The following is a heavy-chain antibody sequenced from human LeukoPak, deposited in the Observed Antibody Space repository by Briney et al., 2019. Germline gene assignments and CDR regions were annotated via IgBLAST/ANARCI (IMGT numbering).Heavy chain of an antibody. CDR2: IISDGSST. J-gene: IGHJ4*02. Sequence: QAGGPLRLSCAASGFTFSSYWMHWVRQAPGKGLVWVSRIISDGSSTNYADSVKGRFTISRDNAKNSLYLQMNSLRAEDTAVYYCAREQSGSYDYWGQGTLVTVSS. CDR3: AREQSGSYDY. CDR1: GFTFSSYW. V-gene: IGHV3-74*01. D-gene: IGHD1-26*01.